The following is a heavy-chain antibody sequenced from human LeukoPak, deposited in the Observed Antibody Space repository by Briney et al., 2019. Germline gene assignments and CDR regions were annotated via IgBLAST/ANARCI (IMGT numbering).Heavy chain of an antibody. CDR3: ANDAPYGDYEGLFDY. J-gene: IGHJ4*02. CDR1: GFTFSSYA. Sequence: GGSLRLSCAASGFTFSSYAMSWVRQAPGKGLEWVSAISGSGGSTYYADSVKGRFTISSDNSKNTLYLQMNSLRAEDTAVYYCANDAPYGDYEGLFDYWGQGTLVTVSS. CDR2: ISGSGGST. D-gene: IGHD4-17*01. V-gene: IGHV3-23*01.